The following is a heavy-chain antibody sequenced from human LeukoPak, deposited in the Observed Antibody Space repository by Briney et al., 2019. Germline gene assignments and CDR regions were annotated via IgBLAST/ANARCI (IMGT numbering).Heavy chain of an antibody. D-gene: IGHD3-16*01. CDR2: FGGTGDI. Sequence: PGGSLRLSCAASGLTFSTTAMAWVRQAPGKGLELVSGFGGTGDIHYADSVRGRFTISRDNSKGILYLQMDSLRAEDTAVYYCAKDVLRWAFDYWGQGTLVTVSS. CDR3: AKDVLRWAFDY. CDR1: GLTFSTTA. V-gene: IGHV3-23*01. J-gene: IGHJ4*02.